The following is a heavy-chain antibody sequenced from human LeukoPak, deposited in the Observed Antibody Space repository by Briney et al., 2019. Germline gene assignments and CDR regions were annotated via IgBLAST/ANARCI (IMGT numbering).Heavy chain of an antibody. J-gene: IGHJ6*02. CDR2: ISSSGSTI. CDR3: AREGDCYGDRNYYYYYGMDV. D-gene: IGHD4-17*01. Sequence: PGGSLRLSCAASGFTFSDYYMSWIRQAPGKGLEWVSYISSSGSTIYYADSVKGRFTISRDNAKNSLYLQMNSLRAEDTAVYYCAREGDCYGDRNYYYYYGMDVWGQGTTVTVSS. CDR1: GFTFSDYY. V-gene: IGHV3-11*01.